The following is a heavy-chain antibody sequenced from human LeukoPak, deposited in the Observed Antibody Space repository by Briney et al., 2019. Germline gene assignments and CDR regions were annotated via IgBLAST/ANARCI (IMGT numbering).Heavy chain of an antibody. V-gene: IGHV3-15*07. D-gene: IGHD1-26*01. CDR1: GFTFSTYS. Sequence: GGSLRLSCAASGFTFSTYSMNWVRQAPGKGLEWVGLIKNKHEHQATDYAAPVRERFIITRDDSSSTLFLQMNSLKTEDTAVYYCVTDANRILGARGTGYWGQGILVTVSS. J-gene: IGHJ4*02. CDR2: IKNKHEHQAT. CDR3: VTDANRILGARGTGY.